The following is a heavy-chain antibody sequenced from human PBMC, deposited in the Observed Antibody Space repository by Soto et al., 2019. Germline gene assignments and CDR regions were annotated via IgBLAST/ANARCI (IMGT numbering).Heavy chain of an antibody. CDR3: ARRLLWFGQNGWFDS. CDR1: GDSITSSSYY. J-gene: IGHJ5*01. V-gene: IGHV4-39*01. CDR2: IYYSGST. Sequence: SETLSLTCTVSGDSITSSSYYWGWIRQPPGKGLEWIGSIYYSGSTYYNPSLKSRVTISVDTSKKQFSLKLSSVTAADTAVYFCARRLLWFGQNGWFDSWGQGTLVTVSS. D-gene: IGHD3-10*01.